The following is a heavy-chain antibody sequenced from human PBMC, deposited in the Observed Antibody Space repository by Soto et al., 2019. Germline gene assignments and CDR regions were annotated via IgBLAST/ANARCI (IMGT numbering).Heavy chain of an antibody. CDR2: IYYSGST. J-gene: IGHJ6*03. CDR1: GGSISSYY. CDR3: ARLSVVEASWDYYYYMDV. D-gene: IGHD2-21*01. Sequence: KPSETLSLTCTVSGGSISSYYWSWIRQPPGKGLEWIGYIYYSGSTNYNPSLKSRVTISVDTSKNQFSLKLSSVTAADTAVYYCARLSVVEASWDYYYYMDVWGKGTTVTVSS. V-gene: IGHV4-59*08.